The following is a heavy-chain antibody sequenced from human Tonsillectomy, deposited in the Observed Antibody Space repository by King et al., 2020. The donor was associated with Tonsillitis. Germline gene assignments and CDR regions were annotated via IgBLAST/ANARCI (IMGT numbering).Heavy chain of an antibody. V-gene: IGHV3-21*01. CDR1: GFTFSDYS. J-gene: IGHJ6*02. D-gene: IGHD4-11*01. CDR2: ISSSSNYI. CDR3: AREAYSNYYYYGLDV. Sequence: VQLVESGGGLVKPGGSLRLSCTASGFTFSDYSMNWVRQAPGKGLEWVSSISSSSNYIYYADSVKGRFTISRDNAKNSLYLQMNSLRAEDTAVYYCAREAYSNYYYYGLDVWGQGTTVTVSS.